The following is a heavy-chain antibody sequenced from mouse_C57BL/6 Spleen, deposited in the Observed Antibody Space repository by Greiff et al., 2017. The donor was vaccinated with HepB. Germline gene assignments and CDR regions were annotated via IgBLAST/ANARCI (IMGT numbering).Heavy chain of an antibody. V-gene: IGHV7-3*01. D-gene: IGHD1-1*01. CDR2: IRNKANGYTT. CDR3: AGPYYYGSSPYWYFDV. Sequence: EVKLVESGGGLVQPGGSLSLSCAASGFTFTDYYMSWVRQPPGKALEWLGFIRNKANGYTTEYSASVKGRFTISRDNSQSILYLQMNALRAEDSATYYCAGPYYYGSSPYWYFDVWGTGTTVTVSS. J-gene: IGHJ1*03. CDR1: GFTFTDYY.